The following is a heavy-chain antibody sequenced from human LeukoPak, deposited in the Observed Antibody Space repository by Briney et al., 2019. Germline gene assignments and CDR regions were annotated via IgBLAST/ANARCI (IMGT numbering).Heavy chain of an antibody. D-gene: IGHD5-12*01. Sequence: PGGSLRLSCAASGFIFSNVWMNWVRQAPGKGLERVGRIKSTGDGGTADNAAPVKGRFTISRDDSRNTLYLQMNSLKTEDTAVYYCTTAKTRLDAFDLWGQGTMVTVSS. J-gene: IGHJ3*01. CDR1: GFIFSNVW. CDR3: TTAKTRLDAFDL. CDR2: IKSTGDGGTA. V-gene: IGHV3-15*07.